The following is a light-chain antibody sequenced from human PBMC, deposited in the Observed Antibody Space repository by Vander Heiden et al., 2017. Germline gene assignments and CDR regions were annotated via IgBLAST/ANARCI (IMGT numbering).Light chain of an antibody. Sequence: HMIQFLPTLSASVGDRVTISCRASQNIRGCLAWYQQKAGKAPKLLIYKASSLETGVQSRFSGGGFGTEFTLTISSLQPDDFATYYCQQYNNYPYTFGQGTKLEI. CDR2: KAS. V-gene: IGKV1-5*03. CDR1: QNIRGC. CDR3: QQYNNYPYT. J-gene: IGKJ2*01.